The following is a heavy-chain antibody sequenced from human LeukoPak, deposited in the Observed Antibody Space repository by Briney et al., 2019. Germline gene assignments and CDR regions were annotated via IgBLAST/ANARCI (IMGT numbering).Heavy chain of an antibody. D-gene: IGHD3-22*01. Sequence: ASVKVSCKASGYTFTSYGISWVRQAPGQGLEWMGWISAYNGNTNHAQKLQGRVTMTTDTSTSTAYMELRSLRSDDTAVYYCARVRSYYDSSAYDYWGQRTLVTVSS. CDR3: ARVRSYYDSSAYDY. J-gene: IGHJ4*02. V-gene: IGHV1-18*01. CDR2: ISAYNGNT. CDR1: GYTFTSYG.